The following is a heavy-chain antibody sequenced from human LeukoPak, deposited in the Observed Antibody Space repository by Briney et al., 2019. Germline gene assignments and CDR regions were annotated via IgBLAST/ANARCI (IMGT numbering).Heavy chain of an antibody. Sequence: GGSLRLSCAASGFTFSSYAMSWVRQAPGKGLEWVSAISGSGGSTYYADSVKGRFTISRDNSKNTLYLQMSSLRAEDTAVYYCVKGRYEILTGYYDAFDIWGQGTMVTVSS. CDR3: VKGRYEILTGYYDAFDI. J-gene: IGHJ3*02. D-gene: IGHD3-9*01. V-gene: IGHV3-23*01. CDR2: ISGSGGST. CDR1: GFTFSSYA.